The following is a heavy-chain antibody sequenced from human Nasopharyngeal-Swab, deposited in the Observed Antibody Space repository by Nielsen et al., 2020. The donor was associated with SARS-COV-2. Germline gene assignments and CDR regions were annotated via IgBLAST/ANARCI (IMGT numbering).Heavy chain of an antibody. CDR1: GFTFSTYW. J-gene: IGHJ4*02. D-gene: IGHD4-11*01. CDR3: ATDGYSFGYDRDY. CDR2: IKKDGSEK. Sequence: GGSLRLSCATSGFTFSTYWMTWVRQAPGKGLEWVANIKKDGSEKYYLDSVKGRFTISRDNAKSSLFLEMNSLRVEDTALYYCATDGYSFGYDRDYWGQGTLVIVSS. V-gene: IGHV3-7*01.